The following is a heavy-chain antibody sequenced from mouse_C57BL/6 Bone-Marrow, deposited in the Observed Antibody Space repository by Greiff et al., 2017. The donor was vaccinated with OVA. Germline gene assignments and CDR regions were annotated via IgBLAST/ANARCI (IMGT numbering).Heavy chain of an antibody. CDR1: GFNIKDDY. CDR2: IDPENGDT. Sequence: EVQRVESGAELVRPGASVKLSCTASGFNIKDDYMHWVKQRPEQGLEWIGWIDPENGDTEYASKFQGKATITADTSSNTAYLQLSSLTSEDTAVYYCTTDDGPYRAMDYWGQGTSVTVSS. J-gene: IGHJ4*01. CDR3: TTDDGPYRAMDY. V-gene: IGHV14-4*01. D-gene: IGHD2-3*01.